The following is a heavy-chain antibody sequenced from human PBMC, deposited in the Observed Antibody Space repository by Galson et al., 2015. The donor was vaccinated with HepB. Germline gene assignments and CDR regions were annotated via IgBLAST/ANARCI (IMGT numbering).Heavy chain of an antibody. D-gene: IGHD6-13*01. J-gene: IGHJ4*02. Sequence: SLRLSCAASGFTFSSYSMNWVRQAPGKGLEWVSSISSSGNSIYYPDSLKGRFTISRDNAKNSLYLQMNSLRAEDTAVYYCVGSWGRRHNFDYWGQGTLVTVSS. V-gene: IGHV3-21*01. CDR3: VGSWGRRHNFDY. CDR1: GFTFSSYS. CDR2: ISSSGNSI.